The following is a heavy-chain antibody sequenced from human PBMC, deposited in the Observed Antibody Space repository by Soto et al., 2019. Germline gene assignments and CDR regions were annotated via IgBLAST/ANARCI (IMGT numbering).Heavy chain of an antibody. V-gene: IGHV2-5*02. CDR1: GGSISSYYW. Sequence: TLSLTCTVSGGSISSYYWIWIRQPPGKALEWLALIYWDDDKRYSPSLKSRLTITKDTSKNQVVLTMTNMDPVDTATYYCAHRDSIRPNYFKYWGQGTLVTVSS. CDR3: AHRDSIRPNYFKY. J-gene: IGHJ4*02. D-gene: IGHD6-13*01. CDR2: IYWDDDK.